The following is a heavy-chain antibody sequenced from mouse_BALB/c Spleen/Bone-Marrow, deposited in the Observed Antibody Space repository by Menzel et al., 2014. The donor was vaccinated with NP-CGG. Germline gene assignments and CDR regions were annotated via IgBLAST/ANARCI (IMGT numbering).Heavy chain of an antibody. D-gene: IGHD2-3*01. CDR2: ISYSGST. V-gene: IGHV3-8*02. J-gene: IGHJ2*01. CDR1: GDSITSGY. CDR3: ATYDGYYFDY. Sequence: ESGPSLVKPSQTLSLTRSVTGDSITSGYWSWIRKFPGNKLEYMGYISYSGSTYYSPSLKSRISITRDTSKNQYYLQLNSVTTEDTATYYCATYDGYYFDYWGQGTTLTVSS.